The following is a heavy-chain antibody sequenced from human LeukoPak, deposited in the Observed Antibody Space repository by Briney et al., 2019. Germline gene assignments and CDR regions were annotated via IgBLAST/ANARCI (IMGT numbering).Heavy chain of an antibody. D-gene: IGHD2-21*02. CDR1: GFTFSSYA. CDR3: AKDQSHYNLFDP. V-gene: IGHV3-23*01. CDR2: IDADGAAT. J-gene: IGHJ5*02. Sequence: GGSLRLSCAASGFTFSSYAMTWVRQAPGKGLEWVSSIDADGAATFYADSVKGRFTISRDNAKNTLSQQMHSLTAEDTAVYYCAKDQSHYNLFDPWGQGTLVTVSS.